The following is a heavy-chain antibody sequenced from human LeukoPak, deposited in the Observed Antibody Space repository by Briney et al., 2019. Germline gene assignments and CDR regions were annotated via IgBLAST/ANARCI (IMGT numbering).Heavy chain of an antibody. CDR1: GYTFTSYD. Sequence: APVKVSCKASGYTFTSYDINWVRQATGQGLEWMGWMNPNSGNTGYAQKFQGRVTMTRNTSISTAYMELSSLRSEDTAVYYCARSPVTNYYYYGMDVWGQGTTVTVSS. J-gene: IGHJ6*02. V-gene: IGHV1-8*01. CDR2: MNPNSGNT. D-gene: IGHD4-17*01. CDR3: ARSPVTNYYYYGMDV.